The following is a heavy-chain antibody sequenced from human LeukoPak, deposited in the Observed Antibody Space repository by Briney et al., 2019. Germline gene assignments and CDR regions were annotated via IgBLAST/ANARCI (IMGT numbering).Heavy chain of an antibody. Sequence: GGSLRLSCAASGFTFSSYAMHWVRQAPGKGLEWVAVISYDGSNKYYADSVKGRFTISRDNSKNTLYLQMNSLRAEDTAAYYCARDLFGEFCDYWGQGTLVTVSS. CDR2: ISYDGSNK. D-gene: IGHD3-10*01. CDR3: ARDLFGEFCDY. J-gene: IGHJ4*02. CDR1: GFTFSSYA. V-gene: IGHV3-30*04.